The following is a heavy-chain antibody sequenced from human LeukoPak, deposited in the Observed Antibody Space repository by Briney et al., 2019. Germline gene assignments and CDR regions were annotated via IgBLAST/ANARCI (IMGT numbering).Heavy chain of an antibody. Sequence: KPSETLSLTCTVSGGSISSYYWSWIRQPPGKGLEWIGYIYYSGSTNYNPSLKSRVTISVDTSKNQFSLKLSSVTAADTAVYYCARDPVIRPDYYYYGMDVWGQGTTVTVSS. CDR1: GGSISSYY. D-gene: IGHD4-17*01. J-gene: IGHJ6*02. V-gene: IGHV4-59*01. CDR2: IYYSGST. CDR3: ARDPVIRPDYYYYGMDV.